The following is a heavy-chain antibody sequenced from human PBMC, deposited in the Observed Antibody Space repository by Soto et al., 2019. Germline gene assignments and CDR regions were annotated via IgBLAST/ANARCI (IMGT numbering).Heavy chain of an antibody. CDR3: ARAPRLSVLVVVATDAF. D-gene: IGHD2-21*01. CDR1: GFTFTNHN. V-gene: IGHV3-21*01. CDR2: ISSSSSFR. Sequence: PGGSLRLSCAASGFTFTNHNMNWVRQAPGKGLEWVSSISSSSSFRNYADSVKGRFSISRDNDKNLVYLQMDSLRAEDTAVYYCARAPRLSVLVVVATDAFWGQGTLVT. J-gene: IGHJ4*02.